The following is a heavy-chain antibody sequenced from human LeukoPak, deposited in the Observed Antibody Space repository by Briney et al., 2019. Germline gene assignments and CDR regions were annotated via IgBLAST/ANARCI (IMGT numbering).Heavy chain of an antibody. CDR1: GFTFTTYA. CDR3: AIDRAYRDYEVFDF. D-gene: IGHD4-17*01. Sequence: GGSLRLSCAASGFTFTTYAMSWVRQAPGKGLEWVSAISGGGDSTYYADSVKGRFTISRDNSKKTLYLQMSSLRAEDTAFYYCAIDRAYRDYEVFDFWGQGTLVTVSS. V-gene: IGHV3-23*01. J-gene: IGHJ4*02. CDR2: ISGGGDST.